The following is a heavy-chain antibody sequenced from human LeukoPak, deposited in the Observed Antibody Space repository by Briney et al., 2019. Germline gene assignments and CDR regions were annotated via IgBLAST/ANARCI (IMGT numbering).Heavy chain of an antibody. J-gene: IGHJ4*02. CDR2: ISDSTNKT. CDR1: GFIFSDYD. D-gene: IGHD6-13*01. CDR3: AVQRTLWQQVLDH. Sequence: PGGSLRLSCATSGFIFSDYDMNWVRQIPGKGLEWVSSISDSTNKTYYADSVKGRFTLSRDNSKNTLYLQMNSLRAEDTAVYYCAVQRTLWQQVLDHWGQGTLVTVSS. V-gene: IGHV3-23*01.